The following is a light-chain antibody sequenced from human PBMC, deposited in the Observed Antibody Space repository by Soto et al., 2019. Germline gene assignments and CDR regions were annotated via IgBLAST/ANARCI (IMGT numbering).Light chain of an antibody. Sequence: EILLRQSTATRSLSPGERATLSCRAGQNIGTSLVWSQQKPGQSPRLLIYDASHRATGVPARFSGSGSGTDFTLTVSSLEPEDFAVYYCQQSSNWQGTFGRGTKVDIK. CDR1: QNIGTS. CDR2: DAS. CDR3: QQSSNWQGT. V-gene: IGKV3D-11*02. J-gene: IGKJ1*01.